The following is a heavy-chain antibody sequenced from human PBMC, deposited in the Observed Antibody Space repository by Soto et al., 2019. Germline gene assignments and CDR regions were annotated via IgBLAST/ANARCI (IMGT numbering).Heavy chain of an antibody. J-gene: IGHJ3*02. CDR3: ARVSIVFDAFDI. D-gene: IGHD3-22*01. CDR1: GGTFSSYA. V-gene: IGHV1-69*06. Sequence: SVKVSCKASGGTFSSYAISWVRQAPGQGLEWMGGIIPIFGTANYAQKFQGRVTITADKSTSTAYMELSSLRSEDTAVYYCARVSIVFDAFDIWGQGTMVTVSS. CDR2: IIPIFGTA.